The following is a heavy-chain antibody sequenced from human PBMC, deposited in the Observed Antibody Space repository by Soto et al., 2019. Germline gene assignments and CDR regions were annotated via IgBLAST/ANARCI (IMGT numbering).Heavy chain of an antibody. J-gene: IGHJ4*02. D-gene: IGHD3-16*01. V-gene: IGHV3-74*01. Sequence: EVQLVESGGGLVQPGGSLRLSCAASGFTFSTYWMHWVRQAPGKGLVWVSRINEDGSTINYADSVKGRFTISRDNAKNRFNGKVNRLRAEATAVYYCTRDTGGRGGYWGQGTLVTVSS. CDR2: INEDGSTI. CDR3: TRDTGGRGGY. CDR1: GFTFSTYW.